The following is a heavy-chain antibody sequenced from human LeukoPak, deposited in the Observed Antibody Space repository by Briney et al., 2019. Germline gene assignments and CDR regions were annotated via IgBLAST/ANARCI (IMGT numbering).Heavy chain of an antibody. D-gene: IGHD6-13*01. CDR1: GGSISSYY. Sequence: SETLSLTCTVSGGSISSYYWSWIRQPPGKGLEWIGYIYYSGSTNYNPSLKSRVTISVDTSKNQFSLKLSSVTAADTAVYYCARGCRSGPAAAGTNWFDPWGQGTLVTVSS. CDR2: IYYSGST. V-gene: IGHV4-59*01. J-gene: IGHJ5*02. CDR3: ARGCRSGPAAAGTNWFDP.